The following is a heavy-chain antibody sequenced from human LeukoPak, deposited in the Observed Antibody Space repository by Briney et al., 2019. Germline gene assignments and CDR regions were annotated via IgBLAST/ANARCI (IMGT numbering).Heavy chain of an antibody. V-gene: IGHV3-21*01. J-gene: IGHJ4*02. Sequence: PGGSLRLSCAASGFTFSSYSMNWVRQAPGKGLEWVSSISSSSSYIYYADSVKGRFTISRDNAKNSLYLQMNSLRAEDTAVYYCARDRAVAGLFDNWGQGTLVTVSS. CDR1: GFTFSSYS. CDR3: ARDRAVAGLFDN. CDR2: ISSSSSYI. D-gene: IGHD6-19*01.